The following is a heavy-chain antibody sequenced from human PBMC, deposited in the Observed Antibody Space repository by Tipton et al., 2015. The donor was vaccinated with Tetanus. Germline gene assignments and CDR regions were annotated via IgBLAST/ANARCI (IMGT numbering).Heavy chain of an antibody. V-gene: IGHV4-59*01. CDR1: GGSISSYY. CDR3: ARGGIAAAGWGLDY. Sequence: LRLSCTVSGGSISSYYWSWIRQPPGKGLEWIGYIYYSGSTNYNPSLKSRVTISVDTSKNQFSLKLSSVTAADAAVYYCARGGIAAAGWGLDYWGQGTLVTVSS. D-gene: IGHD6-13*01. CDR2: IYYSGST. J-gene: IGHJ4*02.